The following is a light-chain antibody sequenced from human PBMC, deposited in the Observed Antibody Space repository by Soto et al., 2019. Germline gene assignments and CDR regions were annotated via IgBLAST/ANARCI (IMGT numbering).Light chain of an antibody. J-gene: IGKJ5*01. CDR1: QSFVNY. CDR3: HNQGHWP. V-gene: IGKV3D-11*02. Sequence: EILLTQSPGSLSLSPGEISTLSCRSSQSFVNYLAWYQQKPCQAPVLLIYGSSNRATGIPERFSGSGTEINLTLTILHSEHVEVAFCQSHNQGHWPFGQGTRLDIK. CDR2: GSS.